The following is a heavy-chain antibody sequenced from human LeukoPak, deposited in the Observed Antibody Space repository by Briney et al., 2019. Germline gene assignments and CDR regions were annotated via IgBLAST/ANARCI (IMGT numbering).Heavy chain of an antibody. CDR3: ARDHMVRGVIITGYYGMDV. J-gene: IGHJ6*02. CDR2: ISSSSSYI. D-gene: IGHD3-10*01. CDR1: GFTFSNYS. V-gene: IGHV3-21*01. Sequence: GGSLRLSCAASGFTFSNYSMNWVRQAPGKGLEWVSSISSSSSYIYYADSVKGRFTISRDNAKNSLYLQMNSLRAEDTAVYYCARDHMVRGVIITGYYGMDVWGQGTTVTVSS.